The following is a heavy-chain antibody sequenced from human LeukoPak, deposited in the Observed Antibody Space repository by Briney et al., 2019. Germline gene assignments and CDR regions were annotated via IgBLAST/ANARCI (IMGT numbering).Heavy chain of an antibody. Sequence: PGGSLRLSCAASGVTFSSYGMHWGRQAPGEGGERGAVIWYDGSNNYYADSVKGRFTISRDNSKNTLYLQMNSLRAEDTAVYYCARNSIVGATGNFDYWGQGTLVTVSS. V-gene: IGHV3-33*01. CDR1: GVTFSSYG. CDR2: IWYDGSNN. D-gene: IGHD1-26*01. J-gene: IGHJ4*02. CDR3: ARNSIVGATGNFDY.